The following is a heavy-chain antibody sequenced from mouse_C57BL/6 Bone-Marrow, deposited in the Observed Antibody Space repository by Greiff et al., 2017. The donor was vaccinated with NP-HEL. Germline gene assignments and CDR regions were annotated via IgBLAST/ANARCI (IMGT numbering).Heavy chain of an antibody. CDR3: ARRSNFYYAMDY. V-gene: IGHV1-81*01. J-gene: IGHJ4*01. Sequence: VQLQQSGAELARPGASVKLSCKASGYTFTSYGISWVKQRTGQGLEWIGEIYPRSGNTYYNEKFKGKATLTADKSSSTAYMELRSLTSEDSAVYFCARRSNFYYAMDYWGQGTSVTVSS. CDR1: GYTFTSYG. D-gene: IGHD2-5*01. CDR2: IYPRSGNT.